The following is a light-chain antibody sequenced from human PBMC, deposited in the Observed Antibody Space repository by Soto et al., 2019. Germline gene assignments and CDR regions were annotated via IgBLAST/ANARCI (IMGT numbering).Light chain of an antibody. J-gene: IGLJ2*01. Sequence: QSVLTQPASVSGSPGQSITISCTGTRSDVGKYDLVSWYQQHPGKAPRVIIYEVTKGPSGVSNRFSGSKSGNTASLTISGLQTEDEADYYCCSYAGDNFSMLFGGGTKVTVL. CDR2: EVT. CDR1: RSDVGKYDL. V-gene: IGLV2-23*02. CDR3: CSYAGDNFSML.